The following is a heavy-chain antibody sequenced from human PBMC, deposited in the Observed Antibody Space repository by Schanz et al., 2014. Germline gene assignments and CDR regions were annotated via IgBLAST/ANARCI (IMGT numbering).Heavy chain of an antibody. CDR3: ARDGHSSIWDSYYFYGLDV. V-gene: IGHV1-2*06. J-gene: IGHJ6*02. D-gene: IGHD6-13*01. CDR2: INPNSGDT. CDR1: RYPFTAYY. Sequence: QVHLVQSGSEVKKPGASVKVSCKASRYPFTAYYMHWVRQAPGQGLEWMGRINPNSGDTNYAQKFQGRVTITRDTSTSTAYMELSRLRSDDTAIYYCARDGHSSIWDSYYFYGLDVWGQGTTVTVSS.